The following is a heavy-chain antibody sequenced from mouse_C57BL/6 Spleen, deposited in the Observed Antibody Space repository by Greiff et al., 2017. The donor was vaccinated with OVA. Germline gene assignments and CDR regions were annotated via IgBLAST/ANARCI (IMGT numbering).Heavy chain of an antibody. CDR2: INPNNGGT. CDR3: ARYSTVVARDYAMDY. J-gene: IGHJ4*01. D-gene: IGHD1-1*01. Sequence: VQLQQSEPELVKPGASVKISCKASGYTFTDYYMNWVKQSHGKSLEWIGDINPNNGGTSYNQKFKGKATLTVDKSSSTAYMELRSLTSEDSAVYYCARYSTVVARDYAMDYWGQGTSVTVSS. CDR1: GYTFTDYY. V-gene: IGHV1-26*01.